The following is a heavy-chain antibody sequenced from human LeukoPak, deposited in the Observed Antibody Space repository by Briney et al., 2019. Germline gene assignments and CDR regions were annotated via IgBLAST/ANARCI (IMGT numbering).Heavy chain of an antibody. V-gene: IGHV4-4*07. J-gene: IGHJ3*02. CDR1: GGSISSYY. Sequence: PSETLSLTCTVSGGSISSYYWSWIRQPPGKGLEWIGRIYTSGSTNYNPSLKSRVTMSVDTSKNQFSLKLSSVTAADTAVYYCARDLSVVVVDDAFDIWGQGTMVTVSS. D-gene: IGHD2-15*01. CDR2: IYTSGST. CDR3: ARDLSVVVVDDAFDI.